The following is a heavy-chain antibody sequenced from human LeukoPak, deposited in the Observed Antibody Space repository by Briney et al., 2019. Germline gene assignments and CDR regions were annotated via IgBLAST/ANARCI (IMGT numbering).Heavy chain of an antibody. CDR2: ISGSGDNT. J-gene: IGHJ4*02. CDR1: GLTLSSYA. D-gene: IGHD6-13*01. CDR3: AKDRGYSNSWYTDY. V-gene: IGHV3-23*01. Sequence: GGSLTLSCAASGLTLSSYAMSWLRQAPGKGLEWVSAISGSGDNTYYADSVKGRFTISRDNSKNTLYLQVNSLRAEDTAVYYCAKDRGYSNSWYTDYWGQGTLVTVSS.